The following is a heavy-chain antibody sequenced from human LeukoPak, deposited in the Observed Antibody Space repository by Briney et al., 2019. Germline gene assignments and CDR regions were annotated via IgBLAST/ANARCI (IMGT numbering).Heavy chain of an antibody. CDR3: ARDGRVGSGWSTFDY. V-gene: IGHV4-59*01. D-gene: IGHD6-19*01. J-gene: IGHJ4*02. Sequence: SETLYLTCTASGGSISSYYWSWIRQPPGKGLEWIGYIYYSGSTNYNPSLKSRVTISVDTSKNQFSLKLSSVTAADTAVYYCARDGRVGSGWSTFDYWGQGTLVTVSS. CDR2: IYYSGST. CDR1: GGSISSYY.